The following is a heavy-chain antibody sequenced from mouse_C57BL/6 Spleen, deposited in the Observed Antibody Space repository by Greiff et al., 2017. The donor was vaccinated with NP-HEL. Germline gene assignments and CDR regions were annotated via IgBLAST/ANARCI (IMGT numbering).Heavy chain of an antibody. CDR3: AIYYGTTDYAMDY. V-gene: IGHV1-81*01. D-gene: IGHD2-1*01. CDR1: GYTFTSYG. J-gene: IGHJ4*01. CDR2: IYPRSGNT. Sequence: VQLQESGAELARPGASVKLSCKASGYTFTSYGISWVKQRTGQGLEWIGEIYPRSGNTYYNEKFKGKATLTADKSSSTAYMELRSLTSEDSAVYFCAIYYGTTDYAMDYWGQGTSVTVSS.